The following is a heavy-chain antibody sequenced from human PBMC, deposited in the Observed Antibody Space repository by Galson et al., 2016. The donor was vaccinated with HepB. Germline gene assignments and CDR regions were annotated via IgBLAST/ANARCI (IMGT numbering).Heavy chain of an antibody. Sequence: SLRLSCAASGFTFSNYAMHWVRQAPGKGLEWVAVIWSDGGKRYYPDSVKGRFTISRDNSKNTLYLQMNSMRVEDTAVYYCARDDPHDKRVTYDYWGQVTLVTVSS. D-gene: IGHD3-9*01. J-gene: IGHJ4*02. CDR1: GFTFSNYA. CDR3: ARDDPHDKRVTYDY. CDR2: IWSDGGKR. V-gene: IGHV3-33*01.